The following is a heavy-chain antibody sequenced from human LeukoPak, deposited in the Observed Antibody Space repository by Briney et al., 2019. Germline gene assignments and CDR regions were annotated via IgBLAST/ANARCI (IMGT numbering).Heavy chain of an antibody. CDR2: IYYSGST. Sequence: SETLSLTCTASGGTISSYYWSWIRQPPGKGLEWIGYIYYSGSTNYNPSLKSRVTIQVDTSKNQFSLNLSSVTAADTAVYYCARPHRGYYGMDVWGQGTTVTVSS. D-gene: IGHD1-26*01. CDR1: GGTISSYY. CDR3: ARPHRGYYGMDV. J-gene: IGHJ6*01. V-gene: IGHV4-59*08.